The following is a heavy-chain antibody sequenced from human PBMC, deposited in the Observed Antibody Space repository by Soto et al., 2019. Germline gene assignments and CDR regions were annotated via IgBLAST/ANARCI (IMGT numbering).Heavy chain of an antibody. CDR2: IYYSGST. CDR1: GGSISSGGYY. Sequence: QVQLQESGPGLVKPSQTLSLTCTVSGGSISSGGYYWSWIRQHPGKGLEWIGYIYYSGSTYYNPALKRRVTISVDTSKNQFSLKLSSVTAADTAVYYCAREYRSTMVRGVTRFDPWGQGTLVTVSS. J-gene: IGHJ5*02. CDR3: AREYRSTMVRGVTRFDP. V-gene: IGHV4-31*03. D-gene: IGHD3-10*01.